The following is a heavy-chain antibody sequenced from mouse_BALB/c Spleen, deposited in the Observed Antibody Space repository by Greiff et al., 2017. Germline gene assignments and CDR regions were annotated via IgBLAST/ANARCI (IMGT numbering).Heavy chain of an antibody. V-gene: IGHV5-6*01. Sequence: EVNVVESGGDLVQPGGSLKLSCAASGFTFSSYGMSWVRQTPDKRLEWVATISSGGSYTYYPDSVKGRFTISRDNAKNTLYLQMSSLKSEDTAMYYCERHETMRFTYWGQGTLVTVSA. CDR2: ISSGGSYT. D-gene: IGHD2-4*01. J-gene: IGHJ3*01. CDR3: ERHETMRFTY. CDR1: GFTFSSYG.